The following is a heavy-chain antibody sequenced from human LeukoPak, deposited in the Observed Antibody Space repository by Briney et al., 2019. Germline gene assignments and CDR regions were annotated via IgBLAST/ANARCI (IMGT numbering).Heavy chain of an antibody. J-gene: IGHJ4*02. CDR3: AKSGDRWSHFDY. V-gene: IGHV3-23*01. Sequence: GGSLRLSCVASGFNFNKYAMNWVGRAPGKELEGVADVYNTGDYTYYTDSVKGRFTIYRDNSKNTLYLEMNSLRTEDTALYYCAKSGDRWSHFDYWGQGTLVTVSS. CDR2: VYNTGDYT. D-gene: IGHD3-3*01. CDR1: GFNFNKYA.